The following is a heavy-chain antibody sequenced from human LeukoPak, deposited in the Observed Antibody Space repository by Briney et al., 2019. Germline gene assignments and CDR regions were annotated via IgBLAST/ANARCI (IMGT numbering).Heavy chain of an antibody. CDR3: ARDTTYYYDSSGYPYDAFDI. Sequence: DSVKVSCKAFGYTFTGYYMHWVRQAPGQGLEWMGWINPNSGGTNYAQKFQGRVTMTRDTSISTAYMELSRLRSDDTAVYYCARDTTYYYDSSGYPYDAFDIWGQGTMVTVSS. J-gene: IGHJ3*02. V-gene: IGHV1-2*02. CDR2: INPNSGGT. CDR1: GYTFTGYY. D-gene: IGHD3-22*01.